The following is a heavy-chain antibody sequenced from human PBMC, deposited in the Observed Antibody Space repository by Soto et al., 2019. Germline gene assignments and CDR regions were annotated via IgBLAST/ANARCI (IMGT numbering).Heavy chain of an antibody. D-gene: IGHD6-19*01. CDR3: ARPQGSGWRFNALDF. Sequence: QVVLVQSGAEVKNPGSSVKVSCKASGGTLGRNAINWVRQAPGQGFEWMGGIITMFDTANHAQKFRDRIMITADESTNTAYLELKGLRSEYTAIYYCARPQGSGWRFNALDFWGQGTMVTVSS. J-gene: IGHJ3*01. CDR1: GGTLGRNA. V-gene: IGHV1-69*01. CDR2: IITMFDTA.